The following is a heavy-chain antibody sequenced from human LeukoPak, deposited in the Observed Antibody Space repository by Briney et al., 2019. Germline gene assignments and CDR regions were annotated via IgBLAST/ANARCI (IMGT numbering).Heavy chain of an antibody. CDR2: IKPDGNEK. CDR3: ARDLYSSIAARHFDY. Sequence: PGGSLRLSCAASGFTFTNYWMTWVRQAPGKGLEWVANIKPDGNEKFYVDSVKGRFTISRDNAKNSLSLQMNSLRAEDTAVYYCARDLYSSIAARHFDYWGQGALVTVSS. V-gene: IGHV3-7*01. CDR1: GFTFTNYW. D-gene: IGHD6-6*01. J-gene: IGHJ4*02.